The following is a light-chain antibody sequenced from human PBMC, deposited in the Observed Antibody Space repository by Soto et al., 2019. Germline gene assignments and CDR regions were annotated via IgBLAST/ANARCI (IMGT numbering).Light chain of an antibody. V-gene: IGLV2-11*01. CDR3: CSYAGSYTLWV. CDR1: SSDVGNYNL. J-gene: IGLJ3*02. Sequence: QSALAQPRSVSGSPEHSVTISCTGTSSDVGNYNLVSWYQHHPGKAPKLMIYDVTKRPSGVPDRFSASKSGNTASLTISGLQAEDEADYYCCSYAGSYTLWVFGGGTKLTVL. CDR2: DVT.